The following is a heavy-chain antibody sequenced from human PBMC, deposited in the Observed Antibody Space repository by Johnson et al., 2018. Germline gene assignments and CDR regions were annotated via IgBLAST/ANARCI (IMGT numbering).Heavy chain of an antibody. CDR3: ARQTAYLDV. CDR2: IYPGDTDT. J-gene: IGHJ6*02. V-gene: IGHV5-51*01. Sequence: VQLVQSGAEVKKPGESLKISCKGSGYSFTNYWIAWVRQMPGKGLEWMGIIYPGDTDTRYRPSFQGQVPNSADKSIHTPYLPWNSLKAAYPAMYYCARQTAYLDVWGQGTTVTVSS. D-gene: IGHD3-16*01. CDR1: GYSFTNYW.